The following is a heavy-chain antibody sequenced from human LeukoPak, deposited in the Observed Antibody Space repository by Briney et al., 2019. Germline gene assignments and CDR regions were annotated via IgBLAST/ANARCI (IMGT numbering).Heavy chain of an antibody. J-gene: IGHJ5*02. CDR2: ISSSGSIM. Sequence: GGSLRLSCAASGFTFSSYEMNWVRQAPGKGLEWVSYISSSGSIMYYADSVKGRFTISRDNAKNSLYLQMNSLRAEDTAVYYCARGHVVVVAARSNWFDPWGQGTLVTVSS. D-gene: IGHD2-15*01. V-gene: IGHV3-48*03. CDR1: GFTFSSYE. CDR3: ARGHVVVVAARSNWFDP.